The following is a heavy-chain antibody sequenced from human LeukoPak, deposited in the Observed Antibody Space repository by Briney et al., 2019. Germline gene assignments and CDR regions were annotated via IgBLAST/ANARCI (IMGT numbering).Heavy chain of an antibody. J-gene: IGHJ6*03. D-gene: IGHD1-26*01. V-gene: IGHV3-21*01. CDR3: ARDPYSGSYGDYNYYYMDV. CDR2: ITSSSRYI. Sequence: PGGSLRLSCAVSGFTFSSYNMNWVRQAPGKGLEWVSSITSSSRYIYYADSVKGRFTISRDNAKSSLYLQMNSLRAEDTAVNYCARDPYSGSYGDYNYYYMDVWGKGTTVTISS. CDR1: GFTFSSYN.